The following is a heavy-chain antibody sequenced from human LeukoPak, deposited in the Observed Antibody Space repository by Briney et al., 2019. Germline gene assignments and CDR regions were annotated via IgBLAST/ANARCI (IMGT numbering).Heavy chain of an antibody. J-gene: IGHJ5*02. CDR1: GFTFSSYS. D-gene: IGHD3-3*01. CDR2: ISSSSSSYI. CDR3: ARSQTEHYDFWSGSGALNWFDP. V-gene: IGHV3-21*01. Sequence: GGSLRLSCAASGFTFSSYSMNWVRQAPGKGLEWVSSISSSSSSYIYYADSVKGRFTISRDNAKNSLYLQMNSLRAEDTAVYYCARSQTEHYDFWSGSGALNWFDPWGQGTLVTVSS.